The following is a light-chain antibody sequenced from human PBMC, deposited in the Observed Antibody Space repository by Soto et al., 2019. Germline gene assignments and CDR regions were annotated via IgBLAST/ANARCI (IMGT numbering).Light chain of an antibody. Sequence: DIQMTQSPSTLSASIGDRVTITCRASQSINNWIAWYQQKPGKAPKFLIYDASTLESGVPSRFSGSGFGTEFSLTISSLQPDDFGSYYCQHMRTFGQGTK. V-gene: IGKV1-5*01. CDR1: QSINNW. CDR2: DAS. J-gene: IGKJ1*01. CDR3: QHMRT.